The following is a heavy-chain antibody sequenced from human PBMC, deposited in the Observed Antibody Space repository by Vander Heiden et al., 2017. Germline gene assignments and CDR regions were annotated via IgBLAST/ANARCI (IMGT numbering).Heavy chain of an antibody. J-gene: IGHJ3*02. CDR1: GFSLSNARMG. Sequence: QVTLKESGRVLVKPTETSTLTCTVSGFSLSNARMGVSWIRQPPGKALEWLAHIFSNYEESYSSSLKSRLTIFKDTSKSQVVLTMTNMNPVDTATYYCALLVAAIGDAFDIWGQGTMVTVSS. V-gene: IGHV2-26*01. CDR2: IFSNYEE. D-gene: IGHD2-15*01. CDR3: ALLVAAIGDAFDI.